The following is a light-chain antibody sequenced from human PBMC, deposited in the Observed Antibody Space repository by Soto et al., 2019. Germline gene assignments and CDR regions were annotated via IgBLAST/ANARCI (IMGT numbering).Light chain of an antibody. CDR2: DAS. V-gene: IGKV3-11*01. J-gene: IGKJ4*01. Sequence: IVLTQSPGTLALSPGEGAAPSCSASLTISSGSLAWYRQRPGQPPRLLIYDASNRATGIPARFSGSGSETDFTLTISSLEPEDSAVYYCLQRKNWPLTFGGGTKVDIK. CDR1: LTISSGS. CDR3: LQRKNWPLT.